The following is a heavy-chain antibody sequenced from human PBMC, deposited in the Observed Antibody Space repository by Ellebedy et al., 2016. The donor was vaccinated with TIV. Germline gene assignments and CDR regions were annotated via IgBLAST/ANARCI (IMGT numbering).Heavy chain of an antibody. J-gene: IGHJ5*02. CDR2: ISGSGGST. V-gene: IGHV3-23*01. D-gene: IGHD1-26*01. CDR3: AKDTGAYSNWFDP. Sequence: GGSLRLXXAASGFTVSSNYMSWVRQAPGKGLEWVSAISGSGGSTYYADSVKGRFTISRDNSKNTLYLQMNSLRAEDTAVYYCAKDTGAYSNWFDPWGQGTLVTVSS. CDR1: GFTVSSNY.